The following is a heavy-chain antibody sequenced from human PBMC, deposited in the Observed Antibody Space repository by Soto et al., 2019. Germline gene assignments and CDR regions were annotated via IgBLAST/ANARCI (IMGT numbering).Heavy chain of an antibody. CDR3: ASKGRRITIFGVVIDDAFDI. CDR1: GFTFSSYS. J-gene: IGHJ3*02. D-gene: IGHD3-3*01. V-gene: IGHV3-48*02. Sequence: EVQLVESGGGLVQPGGSLRLSCAASGFTFSSYSMNWVRQAPGKGLEWVSYISSSSSTIYYADSVKGRFTISRDNAKNSLYLQMNSLRDEDTAVYYCASKGRRITIFGVVIDDAFDIWGQGTMVTVSS. CDR2: ISSSSSTI.